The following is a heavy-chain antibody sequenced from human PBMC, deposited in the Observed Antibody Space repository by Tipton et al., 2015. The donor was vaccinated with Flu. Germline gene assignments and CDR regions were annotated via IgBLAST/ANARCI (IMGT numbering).Heavy chain of an antibody. J-gene: IGHJ4*02. Sequence: TLSLTCTVSGGSMSRYYWNWIRQSPEKGLEWIGLVYYTGSTDYNPSLKSRVTISVDTSKNQFSLKLASVTAADTAVYYCATTTYYYGSGSHDYWGQGTLVTVSS. CDR3: ATTTYYYGSGSHDY. CDR2: VYYTGST. CDR1: GGSMSRYY. D-gene: IGHD3-10*01. V-gene: IGHV4-59*12.